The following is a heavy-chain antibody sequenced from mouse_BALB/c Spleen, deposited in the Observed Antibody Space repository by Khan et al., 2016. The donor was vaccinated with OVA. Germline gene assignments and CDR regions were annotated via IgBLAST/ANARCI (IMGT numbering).Heavy chain of an antibody. D-gene: IGHD2-2*01. CDR1: GYTFTSYW. Sequence: QVQLKQSGAELAKPGASVKMSCKASGYTFTSYWMHWVKQRPGQGLEWIGYINPSTGYTEYNQKLKDKATLTADQSSSTAYIQLSSLTSEDSAVYYCARSYGYARYFDVWGAGTTFTVSS. CDR3: ARSYGYARYFDV. J-gene: IGHJ1*01. CDR2: INPSTGYT. V-gene: IGHV1-7*01.